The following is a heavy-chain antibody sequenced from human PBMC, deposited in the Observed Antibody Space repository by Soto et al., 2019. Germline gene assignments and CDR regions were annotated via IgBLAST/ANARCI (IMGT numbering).Heavy chain of an antibody. CDR3: ARARYGGNSGWYFDL. J-gene: IGHJ2*01. CDR1: GVTVSSNY. D-gene: IGHD4-17*01. CDR2: IYSGGST. Sequence: EVQVVESGGGLVQPGGSLRLSCAASGVTVSSNYMNWVRQAPGKGLEWVSVIYSGGSTYYADSVKGRFTISRDNSKNTLYLQMKSLRAEDTAVYYCARARYGGNSGWYFDLWGRGTLVIVSS. V-gene: IGHV3-66*01.